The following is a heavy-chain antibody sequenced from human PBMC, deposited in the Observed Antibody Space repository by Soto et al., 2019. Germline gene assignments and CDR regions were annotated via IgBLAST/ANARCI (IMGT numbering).Heavy chain of an antibody. D-gene: IGHD3-16*02. V-gene: IGHV3-23*01. CDR1: RFNFSAYA. CDR2: MSAIGGST. Sequence: GGSLRLSCAASRFNFSAYAMSWVRQAPGKGLEWVSVMSAIGGSTYYADSVKGRFTISRDNSKNTLYLQMNSLRAEDTAVYYCARVEGLHDYVWGSYRQNWFDPWGQGTLVTVSS. J-gene: IGHJ5*02. CDR3: ARVEGLHDYVWGSYRQNWFDP.